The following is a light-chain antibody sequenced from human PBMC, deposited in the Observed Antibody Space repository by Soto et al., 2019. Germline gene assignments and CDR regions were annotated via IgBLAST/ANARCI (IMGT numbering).Light chain of an antibody. CDR3: QRYNSYSRGT. Sequence: PSALSAALEDISSRSSPASQSISTWLAWYQQKPGKAPKLLIYKASSSESGVPSRFSGSASGTEYTLTIYSLQTDDDATYCCQRYNSYSRGTIGRGTKVDIK. CDR1: QSISTW. V-gene: IGKV1-5*03. CDR2: KAS. J-gene: IGKJ1*01.